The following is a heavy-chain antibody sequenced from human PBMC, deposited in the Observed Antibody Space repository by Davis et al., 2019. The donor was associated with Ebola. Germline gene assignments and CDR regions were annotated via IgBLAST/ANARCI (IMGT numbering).Heavy chain of an antibody. Sequence: LRLSCTVSGGSISRGDYYWSWIRQAPGKGLEWMGFISYNGNTNYNPSLKSRITISVDTSKNQFSLRLASVTAADTALYYCARMNTLRWFDPWGQGTLVTVSS. CDR3: ARMNTLRWFDP. J-gene: IGHJ5*02. V-gene: IGHV4-30-4*01. CDR2: ISYNGNT. CDR1: GGSISRGDYY. D-gene: IGHD1/OR15-1a*01.